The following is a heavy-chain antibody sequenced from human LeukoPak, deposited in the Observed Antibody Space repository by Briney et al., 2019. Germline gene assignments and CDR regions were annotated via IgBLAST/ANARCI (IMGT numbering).Heavy chain of an antibody. D-gene: IGHD3-16*02. CDR1: GFTFSNFG. J-gene: IGHJ4*02. Sequence: GGSLRLSCAASGFTFSNFGMTWVRQAPGKGLEWVANIKEDGSEIYYFDSVKGRFTISRDSAKNSLYLQMNSLRADDTAVYYCARNRASLDYWGQGTLVTVSS. V-gene: IGHV3-7*05. CDR3: ARNRASLDY. CDR2: IKEDGSEI.